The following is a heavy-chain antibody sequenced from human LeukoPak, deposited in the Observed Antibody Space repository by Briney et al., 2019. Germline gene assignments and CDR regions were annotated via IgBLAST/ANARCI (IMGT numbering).Heavy chain of an antibody. CDR1: GYTFTSYD. J-gene: IGHJ6*03. D-gene: IGHD6-13*01. CDR3: VRIAAAYYYYYMDV. CDR2: MNPNSGNA. Sequence: ASVKVSCKASGYTFTSYDINWVRQATGQGLEWMGWMNPNSGNAGYAQKFQGRVTMTRNTSISTAYTELSSLRSEDTAVYYCVRIAAAYYYYYMDVWGKGTTVTVSS. V-gene: IGHV1-8*01.